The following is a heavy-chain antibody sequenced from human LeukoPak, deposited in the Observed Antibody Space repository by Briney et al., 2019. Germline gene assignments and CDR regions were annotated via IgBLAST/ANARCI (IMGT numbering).Heavy chain of an antibody. D-gene: IGHD3-22*01. CDR1: GYTFTSYY. CDR2: IYPGGGST. Sequence: ASVKVSCKASGYTFTSYYIHWVRQAPGQGLEWMGIIYPGGGSTSYAQKFQGRVTMTRDMSTSTVYMELSSLRSEDTAVYYCARDQSEVTMIVVVIDYWGQGTLVTVSS. J-gene: IGHJ4*02. CDR3: ARDQSEVTMIVVVIDY. V-gene: IGHV1-46*01.